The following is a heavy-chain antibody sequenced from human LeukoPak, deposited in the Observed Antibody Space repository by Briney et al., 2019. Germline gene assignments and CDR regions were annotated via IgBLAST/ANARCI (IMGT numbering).Heavy chain of an antibody. J-gene: IGHJ4*02. CDR2: ISYDGSIQ. CDR1: GFTFSNYV. CDR3: APRVDTAMPFDY. Sequence: GGSLRLSCAASGFTFSNYVMHWVRQAPGKGLEWVAAISYDGSIQYYADSVKGRFTISRDNSMNTLYLQLNSLRGDDTAVYYCAPRVDTAMPFDYWGQGTLVTVSS. V-gene: IGHV3-30*04. D-gene: IGHD5-18*01.